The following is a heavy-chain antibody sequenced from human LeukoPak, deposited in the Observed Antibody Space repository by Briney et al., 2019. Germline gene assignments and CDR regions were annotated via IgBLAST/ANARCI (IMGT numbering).Heavy chain of an antibody. J-gene: IGHJ4*02. CDR2: ISGSGGST. Sequence: PGGSLRPSCAASGFTFSSYAMSWVRQAPGKGLEWVSAISGSGGSTYYADSVKGRFTISRDNSKNTLYLQMNSLRAEDTAVYYCAKDSESREGEYFDYWGQGTLVTVSS. V-gene: IGHV3-23*01. CDR3: AKDSESREGEYFDY. D-gene: IGHD3-16*01. CDR1: GFTFSSYA.